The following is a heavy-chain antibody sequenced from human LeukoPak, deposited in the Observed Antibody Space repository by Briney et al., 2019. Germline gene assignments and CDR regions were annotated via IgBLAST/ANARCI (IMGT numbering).Heavy chain of an antibody. J-gene: IGHJ4*02. CDR1: GFTFSNYW. V-gene: IGHV3-7*01. CDR3: AKASIVGANGVFDY. CDR2: INQDGNEN. D-gene: IGHD1-26*01. Sequence: GGSLRLSCAASGFTFSNYWMSWVRQAPGKGLEWVANINQDGNENFYVDSVKGRFTTSRDNAKNSVYLQMNSLRAEDTAVYYCAKASIVGANGVFDYWGQGTLVTVSS.